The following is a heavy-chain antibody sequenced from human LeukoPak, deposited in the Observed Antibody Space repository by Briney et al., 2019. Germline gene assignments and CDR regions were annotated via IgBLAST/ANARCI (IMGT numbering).Heavy chain of an antibody. D-gene: IGHD5-24*01. V-gene: IGHV4-59*08. CDR1: GGSISSYY. Sequence: SETLSLTCTVSGGSISSYYWSWIRQPPGKGLGWMGYILYSGTTNYNPSLQSRVTISVDTSKSQFSLKLSSVTAADTAVYYCARHNKVEPTFDYWGQGTLVTVSS. CDR3: ARHNKVEPTFDY. CDR2: ILYSGTT. J-gene: IGHJ4*02.